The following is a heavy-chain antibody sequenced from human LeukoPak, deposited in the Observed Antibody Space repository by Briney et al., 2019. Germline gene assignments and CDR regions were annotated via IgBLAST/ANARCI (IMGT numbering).Heavy chain of an antibody. V-gene: IGHV3-7*01. CDR2: IKQDGSER. CDR1: GFTFSGYW. Sequence: RGVSLRLSCAASGFTFSGYWMSWVRQVPGKGLEWVANIKQDGSERYYVDSVKGRFTISRDNAKNSLYLQMNSLRAEDTAVYYCARATSYSSSWYDEGYYFDYWGQGALVTVSS. D-gene: IGHD6-13*01. J-gene: IGHJ4*02. CDR3: ARATSYSSSWYDEGYYFDY.